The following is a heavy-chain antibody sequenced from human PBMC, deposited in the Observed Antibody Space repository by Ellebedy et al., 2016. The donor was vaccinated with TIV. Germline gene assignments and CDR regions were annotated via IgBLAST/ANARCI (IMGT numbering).Heavy chain of an antibody. V-gene: IGHV4-61*01. D-gene: IGHD5-12*01. Sequence: MPSETLSLTCTVSGGSVSSGRYYWSWIRQPPGKGPEWVGYIYYSGSTNYNPSLKSRVTISIDTSKNQFSLNLNSVTAADTAVYFCASTPFSAGSGYHPHDYWGQGILVTVSS. CDR2: IYYSGST. CDR1: GGSVSSGRYY. CDR3: ASTPFSAGSGYHPHDY. J-gene: IGHJ4*02.